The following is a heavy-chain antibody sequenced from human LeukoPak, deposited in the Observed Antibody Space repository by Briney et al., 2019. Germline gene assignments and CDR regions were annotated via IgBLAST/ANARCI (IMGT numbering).Heavy chain of an antibody. CDR2: IVVGSSNT. CDR1: GFTFTSSA. J-gene: IGHJ6*02. CDR3: AATIAADTVYYGMDV. Sequence: GASVKVSCKASGFTFTSSAMQWVRQARGQRLEWIGWIVVGSSNTNYAQKFQERVTITWDMSTSTAYMELSSLRSEDTAVYYCAATIAADTVYYGMDVWGQGTTATVSS. D-gene: IGHD6-13*01. V-gene: IGHV1-58*02.